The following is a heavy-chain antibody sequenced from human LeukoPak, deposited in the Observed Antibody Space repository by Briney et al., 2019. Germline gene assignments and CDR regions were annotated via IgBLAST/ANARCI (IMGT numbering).Heavy chain of an antibody. Sequence: ASVKVSCKASGYTFTSYDINWVRQATGQGLEWMGWMNPNSGNTGYAQKFLGRVTMTRNTSISTAYMELSSLRSEDTAVYYCARAKTYYDFWSGYWRGYYYYGMDVWGQGTTVTVSS. CDR3: ARAKTYYDFWSGYWRGYYYYGMDV. D-gene: IGHD3-3*01. CDR2: MNPNSGNT. CDR1: GYTFTSYD. V-gene: IGHV1-8*01. J-gene: IGHJ6*02.